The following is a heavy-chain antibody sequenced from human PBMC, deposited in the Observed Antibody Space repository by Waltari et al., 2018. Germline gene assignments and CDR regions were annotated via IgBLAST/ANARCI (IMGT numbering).Heavy chain of an antibody. J-gene: IGHJ4*02. CDR2: IYYSGST. V-gene: IGHV4-59*01. Sequence: QVQLQESGPGLVKPSETLSLTCTVSGGSISSYYWSWLRQPPGKGLEWIGYIYYSGSTNYNPSLKSRVTISVDTSKNQFSLKLSSVTAADTAVYYCAREIYYDSSGPGGLYFDYWGQGTLVTVSS. D-gene: IGHD3-22*01. CDR3: AREIYYDSSGPGGLYFDY. CDR1: GGSISSYY.